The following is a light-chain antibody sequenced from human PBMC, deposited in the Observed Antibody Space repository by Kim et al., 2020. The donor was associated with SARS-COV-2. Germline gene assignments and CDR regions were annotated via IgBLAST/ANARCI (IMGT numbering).Light chain of an antibody. CDR1: SLRSYY. J-gene: IGLJ1*01. CDR3: NFRDSSGNLCV. CDR2: GKN. V-gene: IGLV3-19*01. Sequence: SSELTQDPAVSVALGQTVRITCQGDSLRSYYASWYQLKPGQAPLLVLYGKNSRPSGIPDRFSGSTSGNAASLTITGAQAEDEADYYCNFRDSSGNLCVFGTGTKVTVL.